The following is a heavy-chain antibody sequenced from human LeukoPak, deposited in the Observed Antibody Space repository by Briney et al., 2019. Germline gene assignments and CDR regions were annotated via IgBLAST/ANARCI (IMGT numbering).Heavy chain of an antibody. D-gene: IGHD1-20*01. CDR3: TPVVGIPGTTDRDY. J-gene: IGHJ4*02. Sequence: PGGSLRLSCAASGFTFSSYEMNWVRQAPGKGLEWVGRIKSKTDGGTTDYGAPVKGRFTISRDDSKNTLYLQMNSQRTEDTAVYYCTPVVGIPGTTDRDYWGQGSLVTVSS. CDR2: IKSKTDGGTT. V-gene: IGHV3-15*01. CDR1: GFTFSSYE.